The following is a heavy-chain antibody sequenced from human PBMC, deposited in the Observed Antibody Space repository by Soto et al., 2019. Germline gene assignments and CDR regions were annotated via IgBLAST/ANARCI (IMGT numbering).Heavy chain of an antibody. CDR1: GFTFSDYE. V-gene: IGHV3-48*03. Sequence: EVQLVESGGGLVKPGGSLRLSCTVSGFTFSDYEVNWVRQAPGKGLEWVSYTSTSDSTMYYADSVRGRFTISRDNAKKSLYLQMNSLSAEETAVYYCARQNGSGWEGLFDYWGPGTLVTVSS. CDR3: ARQNGSGWEGLFDY. CDR2: TSTSDSTM. D-gene: IGHD6-19*01. J-gene: IGHJ4*02.